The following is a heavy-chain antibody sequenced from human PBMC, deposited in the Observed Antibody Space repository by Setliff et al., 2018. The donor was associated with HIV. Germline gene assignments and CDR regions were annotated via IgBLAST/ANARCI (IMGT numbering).Heavy chain of an antibody. D-gene: IGHD3-16*02. CDR3: ARHQVIPTVIGAFDI. J-gene: IGHJ3*02. CDR1: GDSTSTSNSY. V-gene: IGHV4-39*01. CDR2: LYYAGTT. Sequence: SETLSLTWTLSGDSTSTSNSYWGWVRQPPGKGLEWIGSLYYAGTTYYNPSLKSRVTISVATSKNHFSLKLSSVTAADTSVYYCARHQVIPTVIGAFDIWGQGTAVTVSS.